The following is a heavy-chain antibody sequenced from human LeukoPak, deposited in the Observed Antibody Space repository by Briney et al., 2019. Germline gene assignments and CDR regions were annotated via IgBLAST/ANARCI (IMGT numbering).Heavy chain of an antibody. CDR2: ISAYNGNT. D-gene: IGHD2-2*01. CDR1: GYTFTSNG. Sequence: ASVKVSCKASGYTFTSNGISWVRQAPGQGLEWMGWISAYNGNTNYARKFQGRVTMTTDTSTNTAYMELRSLRSDDTAVYYCARDLRVPAAMVLGAFDMWGQGTMVTVSS. CDR3: ARDLRVPAAMVLGAFDM. J-gene: IGHJ3*02. V-gene: IGHV1-18*01.